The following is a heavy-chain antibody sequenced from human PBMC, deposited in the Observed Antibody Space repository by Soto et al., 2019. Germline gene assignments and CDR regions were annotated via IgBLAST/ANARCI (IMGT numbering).Heavy chain of an antibody. J-gene: IGHJ6*02. CDR2: VVVGSGYT. V-gene: IGHV1-58*01. D-gene: IGHD4-17*01. Sequence: GASVKVSCKSFGFTSSRSAVLWVRQARGQRLEWIGWVVVGSGYTNYAQKFQERVTITTDMPTSTVYMELSSLRSDDTGVYYRTAPTVTTTDYYYCADVWGQGTSVTISS. CDR1: GFTSSRSA. CDR3: TAPTVTTTDYYYCADV.